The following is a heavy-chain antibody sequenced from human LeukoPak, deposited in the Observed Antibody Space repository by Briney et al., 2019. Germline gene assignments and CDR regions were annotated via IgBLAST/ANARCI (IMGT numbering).Heavy chain of an antibody. D-gene: IGHD6-19*01. CDR1: GFTFNYFS. CDR2: ISSSSNTI. Sequence: GGSLRLSCAASGFTFNYFSVNWVRQAPGKGLEWVSYISSSSNTIYYADSVKGRFTISRDNSKNTLFLQMNSLRAEDTAVFYCAKEIAVADYFDYWGQGTLVTVSS. V-gene: IGHV3-48*01. J-gene: IGHJ4*02. CDR3: AKEIAVADYFDY.